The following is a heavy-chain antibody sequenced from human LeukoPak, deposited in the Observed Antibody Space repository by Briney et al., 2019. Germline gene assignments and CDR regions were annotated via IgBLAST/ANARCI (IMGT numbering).Heavy chain of an antibody. CDR3: TNLTVASNFDY. Sequence: GGSLRLSCAASGFSFSVYEIHWVRQAPGKGLEWISDISSSGTTTYYADSVKGRFTISRDNAKNSLYLQMNSLRAEDTAVYYCTNLTVASNFDYWGQGTLVTVSS. J-gene: IGHJ4*02. CDR2: ISSSGTTT. D-gene: IGHD6-19*01. CDR1: GFSFSVYE. V-gene: IGHV3-48*03.